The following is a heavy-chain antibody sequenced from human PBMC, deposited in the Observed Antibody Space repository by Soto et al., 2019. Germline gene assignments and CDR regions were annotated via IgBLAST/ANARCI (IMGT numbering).Heavy chain of an antibody. J-gene: IGHJ6*03. CDR2: INWDSDTI. V-gene: IGHV3-9*01. CDR1: GFTFDDYA. CDR3: AKDFHTNMALMDV. D-gene: IGHD3-10*01. Sequence: EVHLVESGGDLVQPGGSLRLSCAASGFTFDDYAMHWVRQVPGKGLEWVSGINWDSDTIAYAASVRGRFTISRDNAKNSLYLQRNSLRPEDTALYYCAKDFHTNMALMDVWGKGTTVTVSS.